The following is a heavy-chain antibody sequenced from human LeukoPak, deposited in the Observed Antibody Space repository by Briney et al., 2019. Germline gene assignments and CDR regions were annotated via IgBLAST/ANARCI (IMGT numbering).Heavy chain of an antibody. D-gene: IGHD2-15*01. Sequence: TTGGSLKISCQGSGYSFTSYWIGWVRQMPGKGLEWMGIIYPGDSDTRYSPSFQGQVTISADKSISTAYLQWSSLKASDTAMYYCARQKYCSGGSCYGDYWGQGTLVTVSS. CDR2: IYPGDSDT. V-gene: IGHV5-51*01. CDR1: GYSFTSYW. CDR3: ARQKYCSGGSCYGDY. J-gene: IGHJ4*02.